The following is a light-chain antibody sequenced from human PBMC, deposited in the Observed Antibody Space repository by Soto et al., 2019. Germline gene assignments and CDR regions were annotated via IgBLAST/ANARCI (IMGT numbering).Light chain of an antibody. J-gene: IGKJ1*01. V-gene: IGKV3-11*01. CDR1: QNVANY. CDR2: ESS. Sequence: EIVLTQSPATLSLSPGERATLSCSASQNVANYLDWYQQKPGQAPRLLIYESSNRATGIAARFSGSGSGTDFTLTISSLEPEDFAVYYCQQYNKWPPWTFGQGTKVDIK. CDR3: QQYNKWPPWT.